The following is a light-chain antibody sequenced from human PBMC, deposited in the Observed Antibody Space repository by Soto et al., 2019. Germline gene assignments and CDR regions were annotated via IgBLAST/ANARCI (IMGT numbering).Light chain of an antibody. CDR1: SSDIGAYNY. J-gene: IGLJ1*01. CDR3: SSYTTSSTRV. V-gene: IGLV2-14*01. CDR2: EVT. Sequence: QSALPQPASVSGSPGQSITISCTGTSSDIGAYNYVSWYQQHPGEAPKLLIYEVTYRPSGVSDRFSGSKSAYTASLTISGLQPEDEADYYCSSYTTSSTRVFGTGTKVTGL.